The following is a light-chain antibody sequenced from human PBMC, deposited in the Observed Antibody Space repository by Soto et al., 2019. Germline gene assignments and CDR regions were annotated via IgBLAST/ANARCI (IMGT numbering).Light chain of an antibody. CDR1: QSVSSSY. Sequence: EIVLTQSPGPLSLSPGERATLSCRASQSVSSSYLAWYQQKPGQAPRLLIYGASSRATGIPDRFSGSGSGTDFTLTISRLEPEDFAVYYCQQYVSSPITFGGGTKVEIQ. V-gene: IGKV3-20*01. CDR2: GAS. CDR3: QQYVSSPIT. J-gene: IGKJ4*01.